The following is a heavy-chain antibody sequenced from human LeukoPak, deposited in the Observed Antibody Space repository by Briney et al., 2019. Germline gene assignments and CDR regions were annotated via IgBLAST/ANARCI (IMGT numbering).Heavy chain of an antibody. CDR2: ISGSGSST. J-gene: IGHJ4*02. CDR3: ANLSSTSCYDRFDY. Sequence: GGSLRLSCAAFVFPLRNYAVSWVRQAPGKGLEWVSVISGSGSSTYYADSVKGRFTISSNNSKNTLFLQMTSLRTAVKYSYYCANLSSTSCYDRFDYWGQGTLVTVSS. CDR1: VFPLRNYA. V-gene: IGHV3-23*01. D-gene: IGHD2-15*01.